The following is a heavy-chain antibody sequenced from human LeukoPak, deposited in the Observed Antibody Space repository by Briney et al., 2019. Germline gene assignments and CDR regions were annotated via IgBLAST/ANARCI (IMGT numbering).Heavy chain of an antibody. CDR1: GYSFTSYW. Sequence: GESLKISCKGSGYSFTSYWITWVRQMSGKGLEWMGIIYPGDSDTRYSPSFQGHVTISADKSINTAYLQWSSLKASDTAMYYCARRVAAAETFDFWGQGTQVTVSS. CDR3: ARRVAAAETFDF. D-gene: IGHD6-13*01. J-gene: IGHJ4*02. CDR2: IYPGDSDT. V-gene: IGHV5-51*01.